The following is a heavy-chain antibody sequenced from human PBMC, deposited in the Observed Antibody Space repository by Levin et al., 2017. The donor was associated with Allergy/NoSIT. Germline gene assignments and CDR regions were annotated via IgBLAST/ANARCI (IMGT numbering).Heavy chain of an antibody. CDR1: GFTFSNFG. Sequence: GGSLRLSCAASGFTFSNFGIHWVRQAPGKGLEWVSAIWYDGSNKYSLSSFKGRFTISRDNSKNTLYLQMDSLRVEDTAVYYCARDRYSAVAGIDWTHPLDYWGQGTLVTVSS. CDR2: IWYDGSNK. D-gene: IGHD6-19*01. CDR3: ARDRYSAVAGIDWTHPLDY. V-gene: IGHV3-33*01. J-gene: IGHJ4*02.